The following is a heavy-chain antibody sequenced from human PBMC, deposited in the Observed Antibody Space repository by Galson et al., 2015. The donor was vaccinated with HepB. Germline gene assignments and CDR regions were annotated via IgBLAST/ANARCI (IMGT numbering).Heavy chain of an antibody. CDR1: GFTFSSYG. V-gene: IGHV3-30*03. CDR2: ISYDGSNK. CDR3: ARTPLGYHDSSGFYYDDYDGLDD. J-gene: IGHJ4*02. Sequence: SLRLSCAASGFTFSSYGMHWVRRAPGKGLEWVAVISYDGSNKYYVDSVKGRFTISRDNSKNTLYLQMNSPRAEDTAVYYCARTPLGYHDSSGFYYDDYDGLDDCGQGTLVTVSS. D-gene: IGHD3-22*01.